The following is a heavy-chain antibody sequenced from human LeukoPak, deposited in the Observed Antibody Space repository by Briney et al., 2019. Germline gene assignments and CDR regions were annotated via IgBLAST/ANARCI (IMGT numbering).Heavy chain of an antibody. V-gene: IGHV4-59*08. J-gene: IGHJ4*02. Sequence: SETLSLTCTVSGGSISSYYWSWIRQPPGKGLEWIGYIYYSGSTNYNPSLKSRVTISVDTSKNQFSLKLSSVTAADTAVYYCARQSSWYSGSYLFDYWGQGTLATVSS. CDR2: IYYSGST. CDR3: ARQSSWYSGSYLFDY. D-gene: IGHD1-26*01. CDR1: GGSISSYY.